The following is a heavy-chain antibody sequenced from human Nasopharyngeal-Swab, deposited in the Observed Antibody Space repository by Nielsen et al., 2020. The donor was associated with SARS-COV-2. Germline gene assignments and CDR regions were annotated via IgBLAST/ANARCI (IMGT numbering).Heavy chain of an antibody. J-gene: IGHJ4*02. D-gene: IGHD6-13*01. CDR3: ARGFPGAAAGTDY. Sequence: RQAPGKGLEWIGEINHSGSTNYNPPLKSRVTISVDTSKNQCSLKLSSVTAADTAVYYCARGFPGAAAGTDYWGQGTLVTVSS. CDR2: INHSGST. V-gene: IGHV4-34*01.